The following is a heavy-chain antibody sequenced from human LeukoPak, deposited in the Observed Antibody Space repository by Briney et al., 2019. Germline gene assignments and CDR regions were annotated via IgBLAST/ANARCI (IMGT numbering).Heavy chain of an antibody. Sequence: SETLSLTCTVSGGSISSYYWSWIRQPPGKGLEWIGYIYYSGSTNYNPSLKSRVTISVDTSKNQFSLKLSSVTAADTAVYYCARGKPEIVPAAIRFDYWGQGTLVTVSS. CDR1: GGSISSYY. CDR3: ARGKPEIVPAAIRFDY. V-gene: IGHV4-59*01. CDR2: IYYSGST. D-gene: IGHD2-2*02. J-gene: IGHJ4*02.